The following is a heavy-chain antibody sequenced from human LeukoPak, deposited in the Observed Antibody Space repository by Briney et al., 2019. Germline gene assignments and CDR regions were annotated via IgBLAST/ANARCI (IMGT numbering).Heavy chain of an antibody. CDR2: IYYSGST. Sequence: MSSETLSLTCTVSGGSISSYYWSWIRQPPGKGLEWIGYIYYSGSTNYNPSLKSRVTISVDTSKNQFSLKLSSVTAADTAVYYCARGLSEGQFDYWGQGTLVTVSS. D-gene: IGHD1-26*01. J-gene: IGHJ4*02. V-gene: IGHV4-59*01. CDR1: GGSISSYY. CDR3: ARGLSEGQFDY.